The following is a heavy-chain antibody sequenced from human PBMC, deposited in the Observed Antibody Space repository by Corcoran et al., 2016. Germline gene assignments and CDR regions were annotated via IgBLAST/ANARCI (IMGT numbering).Heavy chain of an antibody. CDR3: AKAGDIVVVTAPLDY. J-gene: IGHJ4*02. CDR2: ISYDGSNK. CDR1: GFTFSSYG. V-gene: IGHV3-30*18. D-gene: IGHD2-21*02. Sequence: QVQLVESGGGVVQPGRSLRLSCAASGFTFSSYGMHWVRQAPGKGLEWVAVISYDGSNKYYADSVKGRFTISRDNSKNTLYLQMNSLRAEDTAVYYCAKAGDIVVVTAPLDYWGQGTLVTVSS.